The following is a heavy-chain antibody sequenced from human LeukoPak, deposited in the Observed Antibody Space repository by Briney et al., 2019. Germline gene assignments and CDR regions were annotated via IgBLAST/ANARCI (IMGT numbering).Heavy chain of an antibody. CDR1: GYTFTAYS. Sequence: ASVKVSCKASGYTFTAYSIHWVRQAPGQRLEWMGWINAGYDNTKYSQKFQGRVIITRDTSASTAYMELSSLRSEDTAVYYCARERIGEGFDYWGQGTLVTVSS. CDR3: ARERIGEGFDY. J-gene: IGHJ4*02. CDR2: INAGYDNT. V-gene: IGHV1-3*01. D-gene: IGHD3-10*01.